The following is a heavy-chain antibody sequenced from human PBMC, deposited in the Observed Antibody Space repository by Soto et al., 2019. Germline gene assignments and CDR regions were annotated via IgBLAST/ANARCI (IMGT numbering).Heavy chain of an antibody. CDR3: ARDGMTTGDT. V-gene: IGHV4-4*07. CDR1: GVSVRSYT. CDR2: VFSSVSA. Sequence: SETLSLTCIVSGVSVRSYTWSWVRQPANKGLEWIGRVFSSVSATYNPSLKSRVSISMDTPENRISLKLDSVTAADAGVYFCARDGMTTGDTWGPGTPVTVSS. J-gene: IGHJ4*02. D-gene: IGHD2-21*02.